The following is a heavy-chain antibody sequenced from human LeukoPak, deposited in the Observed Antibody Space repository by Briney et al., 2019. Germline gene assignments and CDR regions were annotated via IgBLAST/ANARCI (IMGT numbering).Heavy chain of an antibody. V-gene: IGHV3/OR16-9*01. CDR1: GFTFSDSY. D-gene: IGHD3-9*01. J-gene: IGHJ4*02. CDR2: ISGNSGDT. Sequence: GGSLRLSCAASGFTFSDSYMTWVRQAPGKGLEWLSYISGNSGDTNYADSVKGRFTISRDNAKNTMYLQMNSLRAEDTAVYYCAKSMDILTGYLWSLDYWGQGTLVTVSS. CDR3: AKSMDILTGYLWSLDY.